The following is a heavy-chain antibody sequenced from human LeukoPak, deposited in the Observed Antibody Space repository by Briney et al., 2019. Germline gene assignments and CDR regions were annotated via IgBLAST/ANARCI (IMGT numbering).Heavy chain of an antibody. J-gene: IGHJ4*02. CDR2: IIPIFGTA. CDR1: GGTFSRYA. CDR3: ASTVVVGGPFDY. Sequence: GSSVKVSCKASGGTFSRYAISWVRQAPGQGLEWMGGIIPIFGTANYAQKFQGRVTITADKSTSTAYMELSSLRSEDTAVYYCASTVVVGGPFDYWGQGTLVTVSS. D-gene: IGHD2-15*01. V-gene: IGHV1-69*06.